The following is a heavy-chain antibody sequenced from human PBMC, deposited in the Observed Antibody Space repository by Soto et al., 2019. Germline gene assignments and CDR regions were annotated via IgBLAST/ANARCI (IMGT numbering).Heavy chain of an antibody. CDR3: AKDTGFCSSGGRCPFDY. CDR2: ISWSSSSI. D-gene: IGHD2-15*01. J-gene: IGHJ4*01. V-gene: IGHV3-9*01. CDR1: GFTFDDYV. Sequence: EVQLVESGGGLVQPGRSLRLSCVASGFTFDDYVMHWVRQAPGKGLEWVSGISWSSSSIGYRDSVKRRFTVSRDDPKNSLYLQMNSLGAEDTALYYCAKDTGFCSSGGRCPFDYWGQEPWSPSPQ.